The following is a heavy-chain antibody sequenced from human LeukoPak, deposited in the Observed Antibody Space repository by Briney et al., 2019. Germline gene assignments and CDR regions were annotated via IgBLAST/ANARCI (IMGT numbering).Heavy chain of an antibody. Sequence: GRSLRLSCAASGFTFDDYAMHWVRQAPGKGLEWVSGISWNSGSIGYADSVKGRFTISRDNAKNSLYLQMNSLRAEDTALYYCAKGGNYYDSSGYPDYWGQGTLVTVSS. V-gene: IGHV3-9*01. CDR1: GFTFDDYA. D-gene: IGHD3-22*01. J-gene: IGHJ4*02. CDR3: AKGGNYYDSSGYPDY. CDR2: ISWNSGSI.